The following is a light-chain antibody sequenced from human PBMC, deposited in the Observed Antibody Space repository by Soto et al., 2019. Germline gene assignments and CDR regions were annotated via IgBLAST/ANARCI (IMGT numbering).Light chain of an antibody. CDR3: QQYNNWPPYT. CDR1: QSVSSS. CDR2: GAS. Sequence: EIVMTQSPGTLSVSPGERATLSCRASQSVSSSLAWYQQRPGQAPRILIYGASTRATGVPARFSGSGSGTEFTLTITSLPSEDFAVYACQQYNNWPPYTFGQGTKLQIK. V-gene: IGKV3-15*01. J-gene: IGKJ2*01.